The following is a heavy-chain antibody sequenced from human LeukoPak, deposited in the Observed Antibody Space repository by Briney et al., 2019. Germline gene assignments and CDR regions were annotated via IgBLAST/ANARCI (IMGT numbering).Heavy chain of an antibody. Sequence: SVKVSCKASGGTFSSYAISWVRQAPGQGLEWMGGIIPIFGTANYAQKFQGRVTITADESTSTAYMELSSLRSEDTAVYYCARHMGIAAPFDYWGQGTLVTVSS. J-gene: IGHJ4*02. D-gene: IGHD6-13*01. CDR2: IIPIFGTA. V-gene: IGHV1-69*13. CDR1: GGTFSSYA. CDR3: ARHMGIAAPFDY.